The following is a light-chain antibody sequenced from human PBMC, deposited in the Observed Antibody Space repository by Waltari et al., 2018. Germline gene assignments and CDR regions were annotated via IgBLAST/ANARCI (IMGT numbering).Light chain of an antibody. Sequence: DIQMTQSPSSVSASVGDRVTITCRASQDIGPWLAWYQQQPGKAPSLLIYSASSLEGGVPSRFSGSGSGKNFTLTINRLRPEDFATYFCLQVSNFPVTFGGGTKVEV. J-gene: IGKJ4*01. V-gene: IGKV1-12*01. CDR1: QDIGPW. CDR3: LQVSNFPVT. CDR2: SAS.